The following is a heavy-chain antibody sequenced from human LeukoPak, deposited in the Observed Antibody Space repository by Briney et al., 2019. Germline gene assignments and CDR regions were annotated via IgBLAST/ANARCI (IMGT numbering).Heavy chain of an antibody. J-gene: IGHJ4*02. D-gene: IGHD3-22*01. Sequence: PGGSLRLSCTASGFTFGDYAMSWVRQAPGKGLEWVGFIRSKAYGGTTEYAASVKGRFTISRDDSKSIAYLQMNSLKTEDTAVYYCTTCDSSGYYYIEYYFDYWGQGTLVTVSS. V-gene: IGHV3-49*04. CDR2: IRSKAYGGTT. CDR1: GFTFGDYA. CDR3: TTCDSSGYYYIEYYFDY.